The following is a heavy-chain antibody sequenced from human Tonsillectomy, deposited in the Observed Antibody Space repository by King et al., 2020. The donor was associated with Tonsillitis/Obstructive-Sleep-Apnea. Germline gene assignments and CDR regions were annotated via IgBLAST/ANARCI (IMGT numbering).Heavy chain of an antibody. CDR3: ARSTIFGVVIVFDI. V-gene: IGHV4-59*08. CDR1: GGSISSYY. D-gene: IGHD3-3*01. Sequence: VQLQESGPGLVKPSETLSLTCTVSGGSISSYYWSWIRQPPGKGLEWIGYIYYRGRINDNPSLTSRVTISVDTSKNQFSLNLSSVTAADTAVYYCARSTIFGVVIVFDIWGQGTMVTVSS. CDR2: IYYRGRI. J-gene: IGHJ3*02.